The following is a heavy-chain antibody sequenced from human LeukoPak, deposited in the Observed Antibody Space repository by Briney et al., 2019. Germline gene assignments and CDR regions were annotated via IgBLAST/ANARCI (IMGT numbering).Heavy chain of an antibody. CDR1: GGSISSYY. CDR2: IYYSGST. CDR3: ARLWSGDSPFDY. V-gene: IGHV4-59*08. J-gene: IGHJ4*02. Sequence: SETLSLTCTVSGGSISSYYWSWIRQPPGKGLEWIGYIYYSGSTNYNPSLKSRVTISVDTSKNQFSLKLNSVTAADTAVYYCARLWSGDSPFDYWGRGTLVTVSS. D-gene: IGHD3-3*01.